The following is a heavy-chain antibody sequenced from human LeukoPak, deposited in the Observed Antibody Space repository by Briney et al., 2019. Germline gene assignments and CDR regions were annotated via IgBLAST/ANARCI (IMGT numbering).Heavy chain of an antibody. J-gene: IGHJ4*02. CDR3: ASFYLGYSNSWLFDY. CDR1: GGSISSSSYY. D-gene: IGHD6-13*01. Sequence: SETLSLTCTVSGGSISSSSYYWGWIRQPPGKGLEWIGSIYYSGSTYYNPSLKSRVTISVDTSKNQFSLKLSSVTAADTAVYYCASFYLGYSNSWLFDYWGQGTLVTVSS. CDR2: IYYSGST. V-gene: IGHV4-39*01.